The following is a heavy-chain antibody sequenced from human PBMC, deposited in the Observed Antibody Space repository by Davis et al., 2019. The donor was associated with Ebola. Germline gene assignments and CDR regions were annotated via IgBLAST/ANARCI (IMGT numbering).Heavy chain of an antibody. CDR2: INRDGTTT. CDR1: GFTFSNSW. Sequence: HTGGSLRLSCAASGFTFSNSWMSWVRQGPGEGLVWVSHINRDGTTTNYADSVKGRFTISRDNAKNTLYLQMNSLRAEDTAVYYCAIPDCSGANCYSVYIKNWGQGTLVTVSS. J-gene: IGHJ4*02. V-gene: IGHV3-74*01. CDR3: AIPDCSGANCYSVYIKN. D-gene: IGHD2-15*01.